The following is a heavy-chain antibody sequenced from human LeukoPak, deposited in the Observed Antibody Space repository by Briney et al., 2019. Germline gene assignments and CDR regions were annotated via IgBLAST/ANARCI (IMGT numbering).Heavy chain of an antibody. CDR3: ASALVNCGGDCYSVFAAFDI. D-gene: IGHD2-21*02. Sequence: GASVKVSCKSSGYTFTGYYIHWLRQAPGQGLEWMGIINPSGGSTSYAQKVQGRVTMTRDTSTSTVYMELSSLRSEATAVYYCASALVNCGGDCYSVFAAFDIWGQGTMVTVSS. CDR1: GYTFTGYY. J-gene: IGHJ3*02. CDR2: INPSGGST. V-gene: IGHV1-46*01.